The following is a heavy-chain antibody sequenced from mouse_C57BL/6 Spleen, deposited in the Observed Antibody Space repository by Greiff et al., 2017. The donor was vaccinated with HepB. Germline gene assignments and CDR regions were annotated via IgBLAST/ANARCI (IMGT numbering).Heavy chain of an antibody. Sequence: EVKLEESGPGLVKPSQSLSLTCSVTGYSITSGYYWNWIRQFPGNKLEWMGYISYDGSNNYNPSLKNRISITRDTSKNQFFLKLNSVTTEDTATYYCARERWLLSMDYWGQGTSVTVSS. D-gene: IGHD2-3*01. V-gene: IGHV3-6*01. CDR3: ARERWLLSMDY. J-gene: IGHJ4*01. CDR1: GYSITSGYY. CDR2: ISYDGSN.